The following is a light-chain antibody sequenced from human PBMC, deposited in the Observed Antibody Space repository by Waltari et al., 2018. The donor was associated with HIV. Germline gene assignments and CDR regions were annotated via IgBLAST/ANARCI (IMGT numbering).Light chain of an antibody. Sequence: QSALTQPRSVSGSPGQSVTISCTGTSRDVGGHDYVSWYQQRPGKAPQIMIYDVTGRPSGVPVRFSGSKSANTASLTISGLQAEDEADYYCCSFAGSNTLVFGGGTELTVL. CDR1: SRDVGGHDY. CDR2: DVT. CDR3: CSFAGSNTLV. V-gene: IGLV2-11*01. J-gene: IGLJ2*01.